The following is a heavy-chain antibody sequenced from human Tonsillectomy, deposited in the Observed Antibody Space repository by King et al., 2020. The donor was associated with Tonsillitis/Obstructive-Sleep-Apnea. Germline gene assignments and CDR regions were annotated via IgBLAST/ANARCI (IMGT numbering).Heavy chain of an antibody. CDR3: AREDIVVVPAAGRDFYYYYHGMDV. V-gene: IGHV3-48*03. J-gene: IGHJ6*02. Sequence: VQLVESGGGLVQPGGSLRLSCAASGFTFSNYEMNWVRQAPGKGLEWVSYISSSGSTIYYADSVKGRFTISRDNAQNSLYLQMNSLRAEDTAVYYCAREDIVVVPAAGRDFYYYYHGMDVWGQGTTVTVSS. CDR2: ISSSGSTI. CDR1: GFTFSNYE. D-gene: IGHD2-2*01.